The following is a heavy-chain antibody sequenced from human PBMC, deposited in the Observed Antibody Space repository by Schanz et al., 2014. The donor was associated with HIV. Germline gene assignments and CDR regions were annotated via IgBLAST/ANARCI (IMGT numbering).Heavy chain of an antibody. J-gene: IGHJ4*02. CDR1: GFAFSNYA. CDR2: ITESGGRT. Sequence: EVQLLESGGGLVQPGGSLRLSCAASGFAFSNYAMSWVRQAPGKGLEWVSSITESGGRTYYADSANGRFTISRDNSKNTLYLQMTTLRTEDTAVYYCAKPEYDSSGNSQSHFDYWGQGTLVTVSS. CDR3: AKPEYDSSGNSQSHFDY. D-gene: IGHD3-22*01. V-gene: IGHV3-23*01.